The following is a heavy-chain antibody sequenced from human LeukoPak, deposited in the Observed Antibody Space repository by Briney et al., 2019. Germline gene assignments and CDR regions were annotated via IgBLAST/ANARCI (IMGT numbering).Heavy chain of an antibody. CDR1: GGSISSYY. CDR3: ARRGSGLNWFDP. J-gene: IGHJ5*02. D-gene: IGHD3-16*01. CDR2: IHYRGGIT. Sequence: SETLSLTCTVSGGSISSYYWSWIRQPPGKGLEWIGYIHYRGGITYYNPSLKSRVTISVDTSKNQFSLSLSSVTAADTAVYYCARRGSGLNWFDPWGQGTLVTVSS. V-gene: IGHV4-59*08.